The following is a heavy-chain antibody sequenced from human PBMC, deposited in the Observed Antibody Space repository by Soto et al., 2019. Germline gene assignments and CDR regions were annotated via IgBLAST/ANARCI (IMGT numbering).Heavy chain of an antibody. V-gene: IGHV2-5*02. CDR1: GFSLTTAGVG. CDR3: AHIHRGGSPSY. CDR2: IYWDDDK. Sequence: QITLKESGPALVKPTQTLTLTCSFSGFSLTTAGVGVGWIRQPPGKALEWLALIYWDDDKRYSSSLMTRLTINKDTSKNQVVPKMTNMDPVDTATYYCAHIHRGGSPSYWGQGTLVTVSS. J-gene: IGHJ4*02. D-gene: IGHD1-26*01.